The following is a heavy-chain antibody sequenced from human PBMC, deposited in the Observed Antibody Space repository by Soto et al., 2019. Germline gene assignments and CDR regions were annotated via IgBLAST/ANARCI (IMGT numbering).Heavy chain of an antibody. V-gene: IGHV3-23*01. Sequence: RLSCAASGFTFSSYAMSWVRQAPGKGLEWVSAISGSGGSTYYADSVKGRFTISRDNSKNTLYLQMNSLRAEDPAVYYCAKDAGNRGVIVGATRPRDYYNGMDVWGQGTAVTFSS. CDR1: GFTFSSYA. CDR3: AKDAGNRGVIVGATRPRDYYNGMDV. D-gene: IGHD1-26*01. CDR2: ISGSGGST. J-gene: IGHJ6*02.